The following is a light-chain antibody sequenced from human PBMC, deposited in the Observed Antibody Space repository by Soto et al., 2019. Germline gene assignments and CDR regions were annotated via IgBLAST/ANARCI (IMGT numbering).Light chain of an antibody. CDR2: RES. V-gene: IGKV1-5*03. Sequence: DIQMTQSPSTLSASVGDRVTITCRASQSIDRWLAWYQQKPGKAPKLLIYRESSLESGVPSRFSGSGSGTEFTLTISSLQPDDCTTYYCQQYKTYTYTFAQGTKLEIK. CDR1: QSIDRW. CDR3: QQYKTYTYT. J-gene: IGKJ2*01.